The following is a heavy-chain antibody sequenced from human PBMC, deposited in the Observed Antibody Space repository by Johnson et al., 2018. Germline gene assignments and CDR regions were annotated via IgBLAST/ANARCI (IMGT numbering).Heavy chain of an antibody. Sequence: QLVESGGGVVQPGRSLRLSCAASGFTFSTYGMHWVRQAPGKGLEWVAIISYDGSNKYYADSVQGRFTISRDNSKNTLYLQMNSLRAEDTAVYYCAKGYYYDSSGYDGRAFDIWGQGTMVTVSS. CDR2: ISYDGSNK. CDR1: GFTFSTYG. CDR3: AKGYYYDSSGYDGRAFDI. V-gene: IGHV3-30*18. D-gene: IGHD3-22*01. J-gene: IGHJ3*02.